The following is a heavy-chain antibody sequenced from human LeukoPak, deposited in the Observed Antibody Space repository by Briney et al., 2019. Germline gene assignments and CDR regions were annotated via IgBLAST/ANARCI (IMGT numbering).Heavy chain of an antibody. D-gene: IGHD5-12*01. Sequence: GGSLRLSCAASGFTFSSYGMHWVRQAPGKGLEWVSAISGSGGSTYSADSVKGRFTISRDNSKNTLYLQMNSLRAEDTAVYYCARDRAFVGIVARTYGMDVWGQGTTVTVSS. J-gene: IGHJ6*02. CDR1: GFTFSSYG. V-gene: IGHV3-23*01. CDR2: ISGSGGST. CDR3: ARDRAFVGIVARTYGMDV.